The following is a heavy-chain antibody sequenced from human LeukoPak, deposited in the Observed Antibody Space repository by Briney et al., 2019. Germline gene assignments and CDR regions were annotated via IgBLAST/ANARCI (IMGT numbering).Heavy chain of an antibody. Sequence: GGSLRLSCAASGFTLSNYEMNWVRLAPGKGLEWISYIGTSGTAIYYADSVRGRFTISRDTAKNSVYLQMNRLSVEDTAVYYCARINPSWYFDLWGRGTLVTVSS. V-gene: IGHV3-48*03. J-gene: IGHJ2*01. CDR2: IGTSGTAI. CDR3: ARINPSWYFDL. CDR1: GFTLSNYE.